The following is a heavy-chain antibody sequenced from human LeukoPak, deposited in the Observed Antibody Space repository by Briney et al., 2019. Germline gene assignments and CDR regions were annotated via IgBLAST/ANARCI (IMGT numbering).Heavy chain of an antibody. D-gene: IGHD3/OR15-3a*01. V-gene: IGHV3-11*01. J-gene: IGHJ4*02. Sequence: AGGSLRLSCAASGFTLSDYYMSWIRQAPGKGLEWVSYSSSSGTTIYYADSVKGRFAIFRDNAKNSLYLQMNSLRAEDTAVYYCARRRDFIDYWGQGTLVTVSS. CDR3: ARRRDFIDY. CDR2: SSSSGTTI. CDR1: GFTLSDYY.